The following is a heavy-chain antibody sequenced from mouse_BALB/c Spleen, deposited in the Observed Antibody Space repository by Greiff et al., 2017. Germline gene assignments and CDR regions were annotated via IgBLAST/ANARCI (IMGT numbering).Heavy chain of an antibody. V-gene: IGHV7-3*02. D-gene: IGHD1-1*01. CDR2: IRNKANGYTT. Sequence: VQLQQSGGGLVQPGGSLRLSCATSGFTFTDYYMSWVRQPPGKALEWLGFIRNKANGYTTEYSASVKGRFTISRDNSQSILYLQMNTLRAEDSATYYCARYYYGSSYAMDYWGQGTSVTVSS. J-gene: IGHJ4*01. CDR3: ARYYYGSSYAMDY. CDR1: GFTFTDYY.